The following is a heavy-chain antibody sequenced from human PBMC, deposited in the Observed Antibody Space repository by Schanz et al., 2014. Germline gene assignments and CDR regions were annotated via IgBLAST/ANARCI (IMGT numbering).Heavy chain of an antibody. J-gene: IGHJ4*02. CDR1: GDTLSSYG. CDR2: IIPNLGSA. V-gene: IGHV1-69*09. Sequence: QVQLVQSGAEVKKPGSSVTVSCKASGDTLSSYGISWVRQAPGQGLEWMGRIIPNLGSANYAQKFQGRVTMTTDTSTSTVYMELRSLTSDDSAVYYCARRGPSGTSSLLYYFDYWGQGTLVTVSS. CDR3: ARRGPSGTSSLLYYFDY. D-gene: IGHD2-2*01.